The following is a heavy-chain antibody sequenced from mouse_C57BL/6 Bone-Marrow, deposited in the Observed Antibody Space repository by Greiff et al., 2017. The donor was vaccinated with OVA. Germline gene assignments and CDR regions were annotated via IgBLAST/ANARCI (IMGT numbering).Heavy chain of an antibody. D-gene: IGHD1-1*01. CDR2: IDPSDSET. J-gene: IGHJ2*01. CDR3: ARERGSSHYYFDY. CDR1: GYTFTSYW. Sequence: VKLQQPGAELVRPGSSVKLSCKASGYTFTSYWMHWVKQRPIQGLEWIGNIDPSDSETHYTQKFKDKATLTVDKSSSTAYMQLTSLTSEYSAVYVCARERGSSHYYFDYWGQGTTLTVSS. V-gene: IGHV1-52*01.